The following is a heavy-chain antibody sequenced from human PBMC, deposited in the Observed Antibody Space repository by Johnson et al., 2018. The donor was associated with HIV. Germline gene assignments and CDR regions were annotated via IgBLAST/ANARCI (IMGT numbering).Heavy chain of an antibody. CDR1: GFTFSSYA. Sequence: VQLVESGGGLVKPGGSLRLPCAASGFTFSSYAMSWVRQAPGKGLEWVSAISGSGGSTYYADSVKGRFTISRDNSKNTLYLQMNSLRAGDTAVYYCARPLGGSVDAFDIWGQGTMVTVSS. J-gene: IGHJ3*02. D-gene: IGHD1-26*01. CDR3: ARPLGGSVDAFDI. V-gene: IGHV3-23*04. CDR2: ISGSGGST.